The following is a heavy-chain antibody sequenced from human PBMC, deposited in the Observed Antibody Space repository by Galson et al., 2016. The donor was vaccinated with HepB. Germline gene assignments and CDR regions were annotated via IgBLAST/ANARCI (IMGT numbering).Heavy chain of an antibody. CDR1: GYTFTSYG. CDR2: ISAYNGNT. D-gene: IGHD2-2*01. J-gene: IGHJ5*02. CDR3: ARDPAPAAPRNWFDP. Sequence: SVKVSCKASGYTFTSYGINWVRQAPGQGLEWMGWISAYNGNTNYAQNFKGRVTMTTDTSTFTAYMELRSLRSDDTAVYYCARDPAPAAPRNWFDPWGPGTLVTVSS. V-gene: IGHV1-18*01.